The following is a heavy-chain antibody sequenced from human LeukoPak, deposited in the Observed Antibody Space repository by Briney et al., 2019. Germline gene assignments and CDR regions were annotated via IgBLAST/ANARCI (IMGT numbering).Heavy chain of an antibody. J-gene: IGHJ4*02. CDR3: ARDTGATIFGVVIPGYYFDY. D-gene: IGHD3-3*01. V-gene: IGHV4-4*07. CDR2: IYTSGST. Sequence: SETLSLTCTVSGGSISSYYWSWIRQPAGKGLEWIGRIYTSGSTNYNPSLKSRVTMSVDTSKNQFSLKLSSVTAADTAVYYCARDTGATIFGVVIPGYYFDYWGQGTLVTVSS. CDR1: GGSISSYY.